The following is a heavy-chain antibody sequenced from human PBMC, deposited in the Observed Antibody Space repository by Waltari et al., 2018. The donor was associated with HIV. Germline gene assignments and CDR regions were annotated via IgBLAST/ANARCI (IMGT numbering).Heavy chain of an antibody. D-gene: IGHD3-22*01. J-gene: IGHJ4*02. CDR2: IYYSGGT. CDR1: GGSISSSSYY. Sequence: QLQLQESGPGLVKPSETLSLTCTVSGGSISSSSYYWGWIRQPPGKGLEWIGSIYYSGGTYYNPSLKSRVTISVDTSKNQFSRKLSSVTAADTAVYYCARHSLTYYYDSSGYSVAFDYWGQGTLVTVSS. V-gene: IGHV4-39*01. CDR3: ARHSLTYYYDSSGYSVAFDY.